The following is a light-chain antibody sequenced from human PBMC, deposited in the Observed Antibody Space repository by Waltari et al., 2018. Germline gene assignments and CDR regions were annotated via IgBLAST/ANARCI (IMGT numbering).Light chain of an antibody. Sequence: EIVMTQSPATLSVSPGERATLSCRASQSVSRNLAWYQQKPGQAPRLLIYGASTRATGIPARFSGSGSGTEFTLTISSLQSEDFATYYCQQYDNLPPITFGQGTRLEIK. CDR3: QQYDNLPPIT. CDR2: GAS. CDR1: QSVSRN. V-gene: IGKV3-15*01. J-gene: IGKJ5*01.